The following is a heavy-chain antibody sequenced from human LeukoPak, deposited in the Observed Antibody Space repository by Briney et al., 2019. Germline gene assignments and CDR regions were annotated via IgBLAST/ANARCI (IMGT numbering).Heavy chain of an antibody. CDR3: AKDRWGGDAFDV. CDR2: ISGGGDRT. Sequence: GGSLRLSCAASGFTFSTSALSWVRQAPGRGLEWVSAISGGGDRTYYADSVQGRFAISRDDSKNTLYLQMNNLRAEDTALYYCAKDRWGGDAFDVWGEGTMVTASS. J-gene: IGHJ3*01. V-gene: IGHV3-23*01. D-gene: IGHD7-27*01. CDR1: GFTFSTSA.